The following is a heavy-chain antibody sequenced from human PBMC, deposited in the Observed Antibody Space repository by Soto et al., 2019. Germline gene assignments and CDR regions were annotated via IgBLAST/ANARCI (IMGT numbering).Heavy chain of an antibody. CDR3: VHDSGGGNSAYFDY. J-gene: IGHJ4*02. Sequence: QITLKESGPTLVKPTQTLTLTCTFSGFSLSSSDVGVGWIRQPPGKALEWLALIYWDDDKRYSPSLKSRLTITKDTSRHQVVLTMTNLDPVDTATYYCVHDSGGGNSAYFDYWGQGTLVTVSS. D-gene: IGHD2-21*02. CDR2: IYWDDDK. CDR1: GFSLSSSDVG. V-gene: IGHV2-5*02.